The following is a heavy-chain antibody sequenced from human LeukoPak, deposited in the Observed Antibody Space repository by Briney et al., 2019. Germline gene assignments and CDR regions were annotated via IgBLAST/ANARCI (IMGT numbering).Heavy chain of an antibody. Sequence: GGSLRLSCAASGFTFSSYDMHWVRQAPGKGLEWVAVIWYDGSNKYYADSVKGRFTISRDNSKNTLYLQMNSLRAEDTAVYYCARDSGNYVWGSYRLTPPDYWGQGTLVTVSS. CDR2: IWYDGSNK. J-gene: IGHJ4*02. CDR3: ARDSGNYVWGSYRLTPPDY. V-gene: IGHV3-33*01. D-gene: IGHD3-16*02. CDR1: GFTFSSYD.